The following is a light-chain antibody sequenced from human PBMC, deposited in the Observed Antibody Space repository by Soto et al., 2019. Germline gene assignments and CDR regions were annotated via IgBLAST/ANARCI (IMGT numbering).Light chain of an antibody. J-gene: IGKJ1*01. CDR2: GAS. CDR1: QSVSSN. V-gene: IGKV3-15*01. CDR3: QQYNNWPPGA. Sequence: EIVMTQSPATLSVSPGERATLSCRASQSVSSNLDWYQQKPGQAPRLLIYGASTRATGIPARFSGSGSGTEFTLTISSLQSEDFAVYYCQQYNNWPPGAFGQGTKVEIK.